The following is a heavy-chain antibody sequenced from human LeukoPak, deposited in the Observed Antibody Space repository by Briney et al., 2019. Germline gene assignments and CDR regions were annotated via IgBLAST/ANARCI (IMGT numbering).Heavy chain of an antibody. D-gene: IGHD3-10*01. CDR2: INHSGST. Sequence: SETLSLTCAVYGGSFSGYYWSWIRQPPGKGLEWIGEINHSGSTNYNPSLKSRVTISVDTSKNQFSLKLSSVTAADTAVYYCARRPYFDTMVRGASGAFDIWGQGTMVTVSS. CDR3: ARRPYFDTMVRGASGAFDI. V-gene: IGHV4-34*01. J-gene: IGHJ3*02. CDR1: GGSFSGYY.